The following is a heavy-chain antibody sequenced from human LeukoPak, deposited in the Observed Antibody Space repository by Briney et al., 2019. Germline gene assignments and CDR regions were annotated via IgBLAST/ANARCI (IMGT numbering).Heavy chain of an antibody. Sequence: PSETLSLTCTVSGGSISTYYWSWIRQPPGKGLEWIGEINHSGSTNYNPSLKSRVTISVDTSKNQFSLQLNSVTPEDTAVYYCARDRPSSSGWPLNWFDPWGQGTLVTVSS. J-gene: IGHJ5*02. CDR3: ARDRPSSSGWPLNWFDP. V-gene: IGHV4-34*01. D-gene: IGHD6-19*01. CDR2: INHSGST. CDR1: GGSISTYY.